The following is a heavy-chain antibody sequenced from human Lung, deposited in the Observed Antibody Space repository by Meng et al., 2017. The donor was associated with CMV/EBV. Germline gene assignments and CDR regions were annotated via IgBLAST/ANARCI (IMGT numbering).Heavy chain of an antibody. Sequence: SCAASGFTFDDYGMSWVRQAPGKGLEWVSGINWNGGSTGYADSVKGRFTISRDNAKNSLYLQMNSLRAEDTALYYCARGRGAARPGYFDYWGQGXLVTVS. V-gene: IGHV3-20*04. CDR1: GFTFDDYG. J-gene: IGHJ4*02. CDR2: INWNGGST. D-gene: IGHD6-6*01. CDR3: ARGRGAARPGYFDY.